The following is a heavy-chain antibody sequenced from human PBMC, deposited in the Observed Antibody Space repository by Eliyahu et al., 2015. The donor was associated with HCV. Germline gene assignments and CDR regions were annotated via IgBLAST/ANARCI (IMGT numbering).Heavy chain of an antibody. CDR2: INPAGGST. CDR3: TRGPIVSDYFDY. Sequence: QVQLVQSGAEVKKPGASVKVSCKASGYTFVDYYIHWVRQAPGQGLEWMGIINPAGGSTNYAHRFQDRVTMTRDTSTTTVHLELSSLRSDDTAVYFCTRGPIVSDYFDYWGQGTLVTVSS. D-gene: IGHD5/OR15-5a*01. J-gene: IGHJ4*02. V-gene: IGHV1-46*01. CDR1: GYTFVDYY.